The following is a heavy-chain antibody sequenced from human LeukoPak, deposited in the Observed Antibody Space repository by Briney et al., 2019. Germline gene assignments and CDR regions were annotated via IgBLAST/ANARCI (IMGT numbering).Heavy chain of an antibody. D-gene: IGHD2-2*01. Sequence: SETLSLTCAIHGGSFSGYYWSWIRQPPGKGLEWIGEINHSGSTYYNPSLKSRATISVDTSKNQFSLKLNSVTAADTAVYYCARGEPAYCSSNSCSYDYWGQGTLVTVSS. CDR1: GGSFSGYY. J-gene: IGHJ4*02. V-gene: IGHV4-34*01. CDR2: INHSGST. CDR3: ARGEPAYCSSNSCSYDY.